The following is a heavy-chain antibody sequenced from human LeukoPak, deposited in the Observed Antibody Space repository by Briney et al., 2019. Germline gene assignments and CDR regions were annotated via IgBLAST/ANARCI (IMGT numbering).Heavy chain of an antibody. CDR1: GFTFSSYA. CDR2: ISGSGGST. D-gene: IGHD2-21*02. Sequence: PGGSPRLSCAASGFTFSSYAMSWVRQAPGKGLEWVSAISGSGGSTYYADSVKGRFTISRDNSKNTLYLQMNSLRAEDTAVYYCAKDDPYCGGDCYSPLHFDYWGQGTLVTVSS. V-gene: IGHV3-23*01. J-gene: IGHJ4*02. CDR3: AKDDPYCGGDCYSPLHFDY.